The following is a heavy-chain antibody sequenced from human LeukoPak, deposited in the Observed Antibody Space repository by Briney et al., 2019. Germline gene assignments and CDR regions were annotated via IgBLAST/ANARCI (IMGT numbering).Heavy chain of an antibody. CDR2: IYYSGST. J-gene: IGHJ5*02. Sequence: SETLSLTCTVSGGSISSYYWSWIRQPPGKGLEWIGYIYYSGSTNYNPSLKSRVTISVDTSKNQFSLKLSSVTAADTAVYYCASRRYSNYATDGPNWFDPWGQGTLVTVSS. CDR3: ASRRYSNYATDGPNWFDP. V-gene: IGHV4-59*08. D-gene: IGHD4-11*01. CDR1: GGSISSYY.